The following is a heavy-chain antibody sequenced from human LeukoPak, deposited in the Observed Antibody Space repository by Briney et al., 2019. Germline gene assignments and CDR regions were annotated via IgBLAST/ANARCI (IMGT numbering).Heavy chain of an antibody. CDR3: ATGFIFGVVIRRHLKDNFDY. Sequence: VKISCKVSGYTFTDYYMNWVQQAPGKGLEWMGLVDPEDGKTTYAEKFQGRVTITADTSTYTAYVELSSLRSEDTAVYYCATGFIFGVVIRRHLKDNFDYWGQGTLVTVSS. J-gene: IGHJ4*02. D-gene: IGHD3-3*02. CDR1: GYTFTDYY. V-gene: IGHV1-69-2*01. CDR2: VDPEDGKT.